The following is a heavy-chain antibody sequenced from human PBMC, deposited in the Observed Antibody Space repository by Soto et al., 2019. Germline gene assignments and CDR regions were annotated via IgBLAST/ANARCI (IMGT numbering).Heavy chain of an antibody. CDR3: ARDVSDTGYSYLFDP. Sequence: TLPLTRAVAGASGVIRGYYWIWIRPVPGKGLEWIGYIKYSGTTHYSPSLKSRVNISFDKSKNQVFLNLRFVTGADTAVYFCARDVSDTGYSYLFDPWGQGILVTVS. CDR2: IKYSGTT. J-gene: IGHJ5*02. V-gene: IGHV4-31*11. D-gene: IGHD3-9*01. CDR1: GASGVIRGYY.